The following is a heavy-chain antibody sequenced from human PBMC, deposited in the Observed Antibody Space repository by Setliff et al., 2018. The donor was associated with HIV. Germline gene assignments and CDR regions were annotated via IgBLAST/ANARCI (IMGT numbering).Heavy chain of an antibody. Sequence: GGSLRLSCAASGFTFSAYRMNWVRQAPGKVLEWLSYISSSGSTICYADSVKGRFTISRDNAKNSLYLQMTSLRAEDTAVYDCTARPTLYPGPSDYWGQGTLVTVSS. CDR1: GFTFSAYR. CDR2: ISSSGSTI. D-gene: IGHD1-1*01. CDR3: TARPTLYPGPSDY. J-gene: IGHJ4*02. V-gene: IGHV3-48*01.